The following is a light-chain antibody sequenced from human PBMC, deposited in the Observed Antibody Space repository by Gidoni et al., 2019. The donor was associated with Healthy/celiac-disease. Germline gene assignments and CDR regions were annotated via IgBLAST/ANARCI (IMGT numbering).Light chain of an antibody. Sequence: EIVMTQSPATLSVAPGESATLSRRASQSVSSNLDWYQQKPGPAPRLLINGASTRATGIPARFSGSGSGTEFTLTISSLQSEDFAVYYCQQYNNWPPLTFGGGTKVEIK. CDR2: GAS. J-gene: IGKJ4*01. V-gene: IGKV3-15*01. CDR3: QQYNNWPPLT. CDR1: QSVSSN.